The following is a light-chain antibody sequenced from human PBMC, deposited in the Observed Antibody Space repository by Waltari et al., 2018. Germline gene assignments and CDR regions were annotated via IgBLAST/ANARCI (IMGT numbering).Light chain of an antibody. CDR1: SSHVGGYNY. CDR3: SSYTTSSTWV. V-gene: IGLV2-14*01. J-gene: IGLJ3*02. Sequence: QSALTQPASVSGSPGQSITTSCTGTSSHVGGYNYVSWYQQHPGKAPKRMIYDVSKRPSGVSNRFSGSKSGNTASLTISGLQAEDEADYYCSSYTTSSTWVFGGGTKLTVL. CDR2: DVS.